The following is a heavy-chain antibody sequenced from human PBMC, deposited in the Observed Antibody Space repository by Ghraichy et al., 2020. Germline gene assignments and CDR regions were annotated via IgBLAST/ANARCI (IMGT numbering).Heavy chain of an antibody. Sequence: GGSLRLSCAASGFSFSSYALHWVRQAPGRGLEWVAVISYDGMYKYYADSVKGRFTISRDKSKKMLFLQMSSLRVDDTAIYYCARDKFTTSYSYYSMDVWGLGTPVTVSS. J-gene: IGHJ6*02. D-gene: IGHD3-22*01. CDR3: ARDKFTTSYSYYSMDV. V-gene: IGHV3-30*04. CDR1: GFSFSSYA. CDR2: ISYDGMYK.